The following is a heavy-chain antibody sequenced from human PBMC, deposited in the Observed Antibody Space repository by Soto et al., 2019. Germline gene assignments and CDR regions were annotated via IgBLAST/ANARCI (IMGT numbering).Heavy chain of an antibody. V-gene: IGHV3-21*01. CDR1: GFTFSSYS. Sequence: GSLRLSCAATGFTFSSYSMNWVRQAPGKGLEWVSSISSSSNYIYYADSVKGRFTISRDNAKNSLYLQMNSLRAEDTAVYYCAGCSSTSCYTDSGDYYYGMDVWGQGTTVTVSS. J-gene: IGHJ6*02. CDR3: AGCSSTSCYTDSGDYYYGMDV. CDR2: ISSSSNYI. D-gene: IGHD2-2*02.